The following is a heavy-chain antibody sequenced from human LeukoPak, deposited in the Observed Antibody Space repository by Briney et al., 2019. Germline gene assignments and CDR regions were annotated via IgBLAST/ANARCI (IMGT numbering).Heavy chain of an antibody. CDR3: ARTEGRLLWFGELSPFDY. CDR2: IYYSGST. V-gene: IGHV4-61*05. CDR1: GGSISSSNYY. D-gene: IGHD3-10*01. Sequence: SETLSLTCTVSGGSISSSNYYWGWIRQPPGKGLEWIGYIYYSGSTNYNPSLKSRVTISVDTSKNQFSLKLSSVTAADTAVYYCARTEGRLLWFGELSPFDYWGQGTLVTVSS. J-gene: IGHJ4*02.